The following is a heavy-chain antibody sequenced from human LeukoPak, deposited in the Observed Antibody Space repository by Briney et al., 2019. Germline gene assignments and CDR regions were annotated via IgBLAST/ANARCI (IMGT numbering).Heavy chain of an antibody. CDR2: IYYSGST. Sequence: SETLSLTCAVSGGSVSSGSYYWCWIRQPPGKGLEWIGYIYYSGSTNYNPSLKSRVTISVDTSKNQFSLKLSSVTAADTAVYYCAREKYDSPFFDYWGQGTLVTVSS. CDR1: GGSVSSGSYY. J-gene: IGHJ4*02. CDR3: AREKYDSPFFDY. V-gene: IGHV4-61*01. D-gene: IGHD3-22*01.